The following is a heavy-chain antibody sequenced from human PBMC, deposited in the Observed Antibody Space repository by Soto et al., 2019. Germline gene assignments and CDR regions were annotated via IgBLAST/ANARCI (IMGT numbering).Heavy chain of an antibody. CDR3: ARSPHEDGYNYYFDY. D-gene: IGHD5-12*01. Sequence: PGGSLRLSCAASGFTFSSYSMNWVRQAPGKGLEWVSYISSSSSTIYYADSVKGRFTISRDNAKNSLYLQMNSLRDEDTAVYYCARSPHEDGYNYYFDYRGQGTLVTVSS. CDR1: GFTFSSYS. J-gene: IGHJ4*02. V-gene: IGHV3-48*02. CDR2: ISSSSSTI.